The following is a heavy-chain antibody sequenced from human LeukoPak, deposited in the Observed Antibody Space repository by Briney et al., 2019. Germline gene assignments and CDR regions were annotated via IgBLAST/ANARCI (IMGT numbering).Heavy chain of an antibody. CDR1: GGPISSYY. V-gene: IGHV4-59*08. D-gene: IGHD2-15*01. CDR3: AGHDCSGGSCYYYYGMDV. J-gene: IGHJ6*02. Sequence: SETLSLTCTVSGGPISSYYWSWIRQPPGKGLEWIGYIYYSGSTNYNPSLKSRVTISVDTSKNQFSLRLSSVTAADTAVYYCAGHDCSGGSCYYYYGMDVWGQGTTVTVSS. CDR2: IYYSGST.